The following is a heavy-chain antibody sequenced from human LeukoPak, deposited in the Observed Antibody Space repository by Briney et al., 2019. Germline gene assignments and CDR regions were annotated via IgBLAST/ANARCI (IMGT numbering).Heavy chain of an antibody. CDR3: ARDLSYYDSSGYYYGFDY. Sequence: GGSLRLSCAASGFTSSSYAMHWVRQAPGKGLEGWEVFSYDGRNKYYADSVKGRFTISRDNSKNTLYLQMNSLRAEDTAVYYCARDLSYYDSSGYYYGFDYWGQGTLVTVSS. D-gene: IGHD3-22*01. V-gene: IGHV3-30*04. CDR1: GFTSSSYA. CDR2: FSYDGRNK. J-gene: IGHJ4*02.